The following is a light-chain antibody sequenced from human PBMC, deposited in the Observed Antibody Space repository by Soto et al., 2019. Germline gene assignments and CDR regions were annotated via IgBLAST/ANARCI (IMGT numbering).Light chain of an antibody. J-gene: IGLJ2*01. CDR3: QAWDSSTVF. V-gene: IGLV3-1*01. CDR1: KLGDKY. Sequence: SYELTQPPSVSVSPGQTASITCSGDKLGDKYACWYQQKPGQSPVLVIYPDSKRPSGIPERFSGSNSGNTATLTISGTQAMDEDDYYCQAWDSSTVFFGGGTKLTVL. CDR2: PDS.